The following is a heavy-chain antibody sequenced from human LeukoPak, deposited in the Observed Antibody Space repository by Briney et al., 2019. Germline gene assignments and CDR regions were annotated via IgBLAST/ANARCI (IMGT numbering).Heavy chain of an antibody. CDR1: GFTFSDYY. CDR2: ISGSGGST. J-gene: IGHJ3*02. Sequence: GGSLRLSCAVSGFTFSDYYMSWIRQAPGKGLEWVSAISGSGGSTYYADSVKGRFTISRDNSKNTLYLQMNSLRAEDTAVYYCAKDRGTYYYGSGSFDIWGQGTMVTVSS. D-gene: IGHD3-10*01. CDR3: AKDRGTYYYGSGSFDI. V-gene: IGHV3-23*01.